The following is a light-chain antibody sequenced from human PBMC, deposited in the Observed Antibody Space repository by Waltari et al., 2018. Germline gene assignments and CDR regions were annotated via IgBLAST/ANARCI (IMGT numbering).Light chain of an antibody. CDR1: QSISSW. CDR3: QQYNNYPFT. CDR2: KAS. V-gene: IGKV1-5*03. Sequence: TDRASQSISSWLAWYQQKPGKAPKLLIYKASSLESGVPSRFSGSGSGTEFTLTISSLQPDDFATYYCQQYNNYPFTFGPGTKVDIK. J-gene: IGKJ3*01.